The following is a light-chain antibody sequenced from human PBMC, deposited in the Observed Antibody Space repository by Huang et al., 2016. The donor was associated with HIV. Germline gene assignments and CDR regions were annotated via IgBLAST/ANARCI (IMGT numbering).Light chain of an antibody. CDR3: QQYNSDSNT. CDR2: KAS. Sequence: DIQMTQSPSTLFASIGDRVTITGRASQSISSWLAWYQQKPGKAPKLLIYKASSLETGVPSRFSGSVSGTEFTLTINSLQPDDLATYYCQQYNSDSNTFGQGTKLEIK. CDR1: QSISSW. V-gene: IGKV1-5*03. J-gene: IGKJ2*01.